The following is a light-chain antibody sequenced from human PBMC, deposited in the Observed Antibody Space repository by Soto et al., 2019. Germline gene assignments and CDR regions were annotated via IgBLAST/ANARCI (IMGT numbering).Light chain of an antibody. CDR3: QHYNSYSEA. Sequence: DIQMSQSPSSLSASVGDRVTITCRESQSMSSYLNWYQQKPGKAPKLLIYAASSLQSGVPSRFSGSGSGTEFTLTISSLQPDDFATYYCQHYNSYSEAFGQGTEVEMK. J-gene: IGKJ1*01. V-gene: IGKV1-39*01. CDR2: AAS. CDR1: QSMSSY.